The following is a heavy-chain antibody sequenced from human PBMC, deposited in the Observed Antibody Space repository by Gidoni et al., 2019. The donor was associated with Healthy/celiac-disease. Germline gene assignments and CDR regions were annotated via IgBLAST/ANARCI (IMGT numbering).Heavy chain of an antibody. D-gene: IGHD3-22*01. J-gene: IGHJ2*01. CDR1: GGSISSGGYS. CDR3: ARGWHYYDSSGYRPGYFDL. Sequence: QVQLQESGPGLVKPSQTLSLTCTVSGGSISSGGYSWSWIRQHPGKGLEWIGYIDYSGSTYYNPSLKSRVTISVDTSKNQFSLKLSSVTAADTAVYYCARGWHYYDSSGYRPGYFDLWGRGTLVTVSS. CDR2: IDYSGST. V-gene: IGHV4-31*03.